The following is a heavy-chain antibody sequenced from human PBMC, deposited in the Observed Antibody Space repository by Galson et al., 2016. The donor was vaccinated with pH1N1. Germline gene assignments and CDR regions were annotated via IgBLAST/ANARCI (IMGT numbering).Heavy chain of an antibody. D-gene: IGHD5-24*01. V-gene: IGHV3-9*01. CDR2: ISWNSGSI. J-gene: IGHJ1*01. Sequence: SLRLSCAASRFTFDDYAMHWVRQAPGKGLEWVSGISWNSGSIGYADSVKGRFTISRDNAQNSLYLQMNSLRAEDTALYYCAKLDGYNWGYFQHWGQGTLVTVSS. CDR1: RFTFDDYA. CDR3: AKLDGYNWGYFQH.